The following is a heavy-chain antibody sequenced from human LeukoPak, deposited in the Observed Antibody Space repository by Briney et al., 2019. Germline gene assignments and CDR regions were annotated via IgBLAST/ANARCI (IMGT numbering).Heavy chain of an antibody. CDR2: MNPNSGGT. CDR3: ARGALTGATRGGDY. J-gene: IGHJ4*02. CDR1: GYTFTGYY. D-gene: IGHD1-7*01. V-gene: IGHV1-2*02. Sequence: ASVKVSCKASGYTFTGYYMHWVRQAPGQGLEWMGWMNPNSGGTNYAQKFQGRVTMTRDTSISTAYMELSRLRSDDTAVYYCARGALTGATRGGDYWGQGTLVTVSS.